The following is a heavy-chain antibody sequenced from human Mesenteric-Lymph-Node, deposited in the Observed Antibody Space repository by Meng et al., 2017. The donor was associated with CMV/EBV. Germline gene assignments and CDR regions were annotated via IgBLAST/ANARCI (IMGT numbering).Heavy chain of an antibody. CDR1: GYSISSGYY. Sequence: SETLSLTCTVSGYSISSGYYWGWIRQPPGKGLEWIGSIYHSGSTYYNPSLKSRVTISVDTSKNQFSLKLSSVTAADTAVYYCARGGGSDIVVVPAAIKYYYGMDVWGQGTTVTVSS. CDR2: IYHSGST. V-gene: IGHV4-38-2*02. D-gene: IGHD2-2*02. J-gene: IGHJ6*02. CDR3: ARGGGSDIVVVPAAIKYYYGMDV.